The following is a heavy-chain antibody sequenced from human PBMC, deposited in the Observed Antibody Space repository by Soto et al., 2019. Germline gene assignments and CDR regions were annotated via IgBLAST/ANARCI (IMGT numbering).Heavy chain of an antibody. V-gene: IGHV3-74*01. CDR1: GFALSNYW. CDR3: AREKAVAGTTFDY. Sequence: EVQLVESGGGSVQPGGSLRLSCAASGFALSNYWMHWVRQAPGKGLVWVSRIQSDGSSTNYADSVKGRFTISRDNAKNTLYLQVDSLRVDDTAVYYCAREKAVAGTTFDYWGQGTLVTVSS. J-gene: IGHJ4*02. D-gene: IGHD6-19*01. CDR2: IQSDGSST.